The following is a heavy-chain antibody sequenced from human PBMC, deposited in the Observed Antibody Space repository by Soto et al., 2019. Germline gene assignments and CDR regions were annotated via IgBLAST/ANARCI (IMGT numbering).Heavy chain of an antibody. J-gene: IGHJ4*02. V-gene: IGHV3-23*01. CDR2: IGGGGATT. CDR1: GFTFSTYG. Sequence: GSLRLSCAASGFTFSTYGMSWVRQAPGKGLEWVSAIGGGGATTYYADSVKGRFTISRDNSRNTVYLQMNSLRAEDTAVYYCAKLESSSHYWGQGTLVTVSS. D-gene: IGHD3-3*01. CDR3: AKLESSSHY.